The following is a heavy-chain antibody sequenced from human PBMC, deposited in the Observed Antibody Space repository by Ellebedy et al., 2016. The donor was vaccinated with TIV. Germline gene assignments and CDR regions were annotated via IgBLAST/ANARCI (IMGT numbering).Heavy chain of an antibody. CDR2: NRAYNGNI. J-gene: IGHJ5*02. D-gene: IGHD2/OR15-2a*01. CDR1: GYTFTSYG. CDR3: ARYCNSTSCTTWFDP. V-gene: IGHV1-18*04. Sequence: AASVKVSCKTSGYTFTSYGISWVRQAPGQGLEWMGWNRAYNGNINYAQMLHGRVTMTTDTFTSTAYMELRSLRSDDTAVYYCARYCNSTSCTTWFDPWGQGTLVTVSS.